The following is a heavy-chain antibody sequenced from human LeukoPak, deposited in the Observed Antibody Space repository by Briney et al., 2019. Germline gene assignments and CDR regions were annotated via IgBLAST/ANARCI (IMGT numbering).Heavy chain of an antibody. CDR3: ARGEVQPTFDTNNYYYYGMDV. CDR1: GGTFSSYV. D-gene: IGHD3-3*01. Sequence: AVKVSCKASGGTFSSYVISWVPQAPGQGLEWMGGIIPIFGTANYAQKFQSRVTITADESTSTAYMELSSLRSEDTAVYYCARGEVQPTFDTNNYYYYGMDVWGKRTTVTVSS. CDR2: IIPIFGTA. J-gene: IGHJ6*04. V-gene: IGHV1-69*13.